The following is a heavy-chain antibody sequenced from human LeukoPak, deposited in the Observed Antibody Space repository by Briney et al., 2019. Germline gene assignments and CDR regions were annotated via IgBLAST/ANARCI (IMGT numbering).Heavy chain of an antibody. CDR1: GGSISSYY. D-gene: IGHD6-13*01. Sequence: SETLSLTCTVSGGSISSYYWSWIRQPPGKGLEWIGYIYYSGNTNYNPSLKSRVTLSVDTSKNQFSLKLSSVTATDTAVYYCARLTASSWRLDPWGQGTLVSVSS. CDR2: IYYSGNT. CDR3: ARLTASSWRLDP. V-gene: IGHV4-59*08. J-gene: IGHJ5*02.